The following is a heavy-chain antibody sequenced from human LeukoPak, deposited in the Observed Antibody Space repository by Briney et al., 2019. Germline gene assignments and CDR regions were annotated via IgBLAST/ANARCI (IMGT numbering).Heavy chain of an antibody. V-gene: IGHV3-23*01. CDR1: GFTFSNFA. CDR2: ITGSQGTT. D-gene: IGHD4-17*01. CDR3: TKDPNGDYVGAFDP. J-gene: IGHJ5*02. Sequence: PGGSLRLSCAASGFTFSNFAMTWVRQAPGKGLEWVSSITGSQGTTYNTDSVKGRFTISRDNSQNTLYLQMNSLRAEDTAVYYCTKDPNGDYVGAFDPWGQGTLVTVSS.